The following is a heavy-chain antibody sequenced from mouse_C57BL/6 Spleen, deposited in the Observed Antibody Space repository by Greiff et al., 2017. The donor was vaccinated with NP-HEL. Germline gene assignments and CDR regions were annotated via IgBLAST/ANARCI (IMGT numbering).Heavy chain of an antibody. CDR2: IYPGSGST. CDR1: GYTFTSYW. J-gene: IGHJ1*03. Sequence: VQLQQPGAELVKPGASVKMSCKASGYTFTSYWITWVKQRPGQGLEWIGDIYPGSGSTNYNEKFKSKATLTVDTSSSTAYMQLSSLTAEDSAVYYCARSGRGYFDVWGTGTTVTVSS. V-gene: IGHV1-55*01. D-gene: IGHD1-1*01. CDR3: ARSGRGYFDV.